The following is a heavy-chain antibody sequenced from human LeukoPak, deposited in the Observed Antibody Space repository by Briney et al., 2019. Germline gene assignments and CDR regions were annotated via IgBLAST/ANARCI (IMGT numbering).Heavy chain of an antibody. CDR3: ARDSTLTVTETNFDY. D-gene: IGHD4-17*01. CDR2: ISSSSSYI. J-gene: IGHJ4*02. Sequence: PGGSLRLSCAASGFTFSSYSMNCVRQAPGKGLEWVSSISSSSSYIYYADSVKGRFTISRDNAKNSLYLQMNSLRAEDTAVYYCARDSTLTVTETNFDYWGQGTLVTVSS. CDR1: GFTFSSYS. V-gene: IGHV3-21*01.